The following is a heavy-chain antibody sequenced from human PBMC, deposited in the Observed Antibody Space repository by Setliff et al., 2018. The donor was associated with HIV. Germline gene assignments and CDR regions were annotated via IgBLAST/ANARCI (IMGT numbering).Heavy chain of an antibody. J-gene: IGHJ4*02. Sequence: PSETLSLTCTVSGGSISSGSYYWSWIRQPAGKGLEWIGRIYTSGNTNYNPSLKSRVTISVDTSKNQFSLTLTSVTTTDTAVYYCARGGLGGFWSGYFTSGSFDSWGQGILVTVSS. D-gene: IGHD3-3*01. CDR2: IYTSGNT. V-gene: IGHV4-61*02. CDR1: GGSISSGSYY. CDR3: ARGGLGGFWSGYFTSGSFDS.